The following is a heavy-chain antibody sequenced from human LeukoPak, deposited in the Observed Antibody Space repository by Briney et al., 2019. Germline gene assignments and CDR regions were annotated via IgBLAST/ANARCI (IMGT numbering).Heavy chain of an antibody. Sequence: SQTLSLTCAISGDIVSSNSAAWNWIRQSPSRGLEWLGRTYFRSKLYNEYAISVKSRITINPDTSKNQFSLQLNSVTPEDTAVYYCARGWEPYSSSLDYWGQGTLVTVSS. V-gene: IGHV6-1*01. CDR1: GDIVSSNSAA. CDR2: TYFRSKLYN. D-gene: IGHD6-13*01. CDR3: ARGWEPYSSSLDY. J-gene: IGHJ4*02.